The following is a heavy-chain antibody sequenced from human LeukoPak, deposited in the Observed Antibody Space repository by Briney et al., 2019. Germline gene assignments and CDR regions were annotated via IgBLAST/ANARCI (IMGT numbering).Heavy chain of an antibody. J-gene: IGHJ4*02. CDR3: ARAIWFGEGHDY. V-gene: IGHV4-61*02. D-gene: IGHD3-10*01. CDR1: GGSFSSGSYY. Sequence: SETLSLTCTVSGGSFSSGSYYWSWIRQPAGKGLEWIGRIYTSGSTNYNPALKSRVTISIDTSKNQLSLRLSSVTAADTAVYYCARAIWFGEGHDYWGQGTLVTVSS. CDR2: IYTSGST.